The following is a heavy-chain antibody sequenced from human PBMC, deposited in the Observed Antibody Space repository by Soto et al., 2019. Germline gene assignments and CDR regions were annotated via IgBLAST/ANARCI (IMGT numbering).Heavy chain of an antibody. V-gene: IGHV1-2*04. J-gene: IGHJ5*02. CDR2: INPNSGGT. D-gene: IGHD2-2*01. CDR3: ARGWEADIVVVPAAMLWAGFDP. Sequence: GASVKVSCKASGYTFTGYYMHWVRQAPGQGLEWMGWINPNSGGTNYAQKFQGWVTMTRDTSISTAYMELSRLRSDDTAVYYCARGWEADIVVVPAAMLWAGFDPWGQGTLVTVSS. CDR1: GYTFTGYY.